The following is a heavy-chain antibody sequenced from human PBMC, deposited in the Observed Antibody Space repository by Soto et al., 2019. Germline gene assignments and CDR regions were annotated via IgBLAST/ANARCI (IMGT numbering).Heavy chain of an antibody. J-gene: IGHJ6*02. CDR1: GFTFSSYE. Sequence: EVQLLESGGGLVQPGGSLRLSCAASGFTFSSYEMSCVRQAPGKGLEWVSVVSGNGGSTHYADSVQGRFTISRDNSKNTVYLQMNSLSAEDTAVYYCAKERSFVVTAMDVWGHGTTVTVSS. D-gene: IGHD2-21*02. CDR3: AKERSFVVTAMDV. V-gene: IGHV3-23*01. CDR2: VSGNGGST.